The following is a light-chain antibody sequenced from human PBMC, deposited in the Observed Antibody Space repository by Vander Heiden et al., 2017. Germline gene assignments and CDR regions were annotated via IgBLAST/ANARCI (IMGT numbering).Light chain of an antibody. CDR1: QGISSY. Sequence: IRITQSPSTFSASTGDRVPIPCRASQGISSYLAWYQQKPGKAPKPLICAASTLQSGVPSRFSGSGSGTDFTVTISCLQSEDFATYYCQQYYSYPFTFGPGTKVDIK. CDR3: QQYYSYPFT. J-gene: IGKJ3*01. V-gene: IGKV1-8*01. CDR2: AAS.